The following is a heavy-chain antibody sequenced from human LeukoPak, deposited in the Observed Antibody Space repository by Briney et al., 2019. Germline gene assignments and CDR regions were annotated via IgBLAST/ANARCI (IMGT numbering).Heavy chain of an antibody. CDR1: GFTFNSFS. D-gene: IGHD3-10*01. Sequence: GGSLRLSCAASGFTFNSFSMNWVRQAPGKGLEWVSSISSSSSYIYYADSVKGRFTISRDNAKNSLYLQMNSLRAEDTAVYYCASSFYGSGSYSFDYWGQGTLVTVSS. V-gene: IGHV3-21*01. J-gene: IGHJ4*02. CDR3: ASSFYGSGSYSFDY. CDR2: ISSSSSYI.